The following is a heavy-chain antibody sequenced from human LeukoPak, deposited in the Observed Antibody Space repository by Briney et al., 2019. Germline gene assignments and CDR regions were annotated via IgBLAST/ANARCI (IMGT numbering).Heavy chain of an antibody. CDR1: GFTVSSNY. V-gene: IGHV3-66*01. D-gene: IGHD4-11*01. Sequence: TGGSLRLSCAASGFTVSSNYMSWVRQAPGKGLEWVSVIYTGGSTYYADSVKGRFTISRDNAKNSLYLQMNSLRAEDTAVYYCARDQGYDSNYYFDYWGQGTLVTVSS. J-gene: IGHJ4*02. CDR3: ARDQGYDSNYYFDY. CDR2: IYTGGST.